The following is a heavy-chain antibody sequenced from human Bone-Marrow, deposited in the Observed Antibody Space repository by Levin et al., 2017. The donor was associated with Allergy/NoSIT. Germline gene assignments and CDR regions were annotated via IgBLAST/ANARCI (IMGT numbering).Heavy chain of an antibody. CDR3: ARVQGVTSYYYYYYMDV. CDR1: GFTFSSYW. J-gene: IGHJ6*03. V-gene: IGHV3-7*01. CDR2: IKQDGSEK. D-gene: IGHD3-10*01. Sequence: GGSLRLSCAASGFTFSSYWMSWVRQAPGKGLEWVANIKQDGSEKYYVDSVKGRFTISRDNAKNSLYLQMNSLRAEDTAVYYCARVQGVTSYYYYYYMDVWGKGTTVTVSS.